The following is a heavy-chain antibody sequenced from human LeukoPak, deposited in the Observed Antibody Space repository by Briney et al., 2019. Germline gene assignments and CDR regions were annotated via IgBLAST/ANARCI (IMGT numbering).Heavy chain of an antibody. Sequence: SETLSLTCAVSGDSISSGYYWGWIRQPPGKGLEWIGNIYHSGTTYYNPSLKSRVAMSVDTSKNQFSLKLSSVTAADTAVYYCARDSGRSLYSDWFDPWGQGTLVTVSS. CDR2: IYHSGTT. CDR3: ARDSGRSLYSDWFDP. J-gene: IGHJ5*02. D-gene: IGHD2-15*01. V-gene: IGHV4-38-2*02. CDR1: GDSISSGYY.